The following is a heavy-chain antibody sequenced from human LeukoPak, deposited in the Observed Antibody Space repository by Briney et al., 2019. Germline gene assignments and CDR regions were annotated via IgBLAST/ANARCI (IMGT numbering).Heavy chain of an antibody. CDR2: INPNSSVT. D-gene: IGHD1-26*01. V-gene: IGHV1-2*06. CDR1: GYTFTGYY. J-gene: IGHJ3*02. Sequence: ASVKVSCKASGYTFTGYYMHWVRQAPGQGLEWMGRINPNSSVTNYAQKFQGRVTMTRDTSISTAYMELTRLRPDDTAIYYCARDIGGPSAIWGQGTMVTVSS. CDR3: ARDIGGPSAI.